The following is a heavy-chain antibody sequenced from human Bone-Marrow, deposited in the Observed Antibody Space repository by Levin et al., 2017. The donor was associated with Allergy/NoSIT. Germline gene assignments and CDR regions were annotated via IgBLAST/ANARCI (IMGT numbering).Heavy chain of an antibody. D-gene: IGHD3-16*01. CDR1: GGSISSSSYY. CDR2: IYYSGST. Sequence: PGGSLRLSCTVSGGSISSSSYYWGWIRQPPGKGLEWIGSIYYSGSTYYNPSLKSRVTISVDTSKNQFSLKLSSVTAADTAVYYCARQGHLYDYVWGSSTDEPTDFDYWGQGTLVTVSS. J-gene: IGHJ4*02. CDR3: ARQGHLYDYVWGSSTDEPTDFDY. V-gene: IGHV4-39*01.